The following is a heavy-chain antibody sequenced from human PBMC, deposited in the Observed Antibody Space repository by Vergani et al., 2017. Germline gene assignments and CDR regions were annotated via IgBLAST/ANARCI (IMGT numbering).Heavy chain of an antibody. CDR2: ISGRGDDT. V-gene: IGHV3-23*01. CDR3: TREYSSSSGRGLDI. Sequence: EVRLSESGGGLVPPGGSLRLSCVASGFTFKNFAMAWVRQAPGQGLEWISTISGRGDDTYFADSVKGRFTVSRDTAKNSLYLQMNSLRAEDTAVYYCTREYSSSSGRGLDIWGQGTMVTVSS. CDR1: GFTFKNFA. D-gene: IGHD6-6*01. J-gene: IGHJ3*02.